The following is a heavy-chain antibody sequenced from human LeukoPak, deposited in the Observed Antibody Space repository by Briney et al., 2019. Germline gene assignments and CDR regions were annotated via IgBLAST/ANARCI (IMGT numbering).Heavy chain of an antibody. CDR1: GYSFIGYY. CDR3: ARRYNYGGNYEYFDP. J-gene: IGHJ5*02. V-gene: IGHV1-2*02. D-gene: IGHD4-23*01. Sequence: ASVKVSCKASGYSFIGYYMHWVRQAPGQGLERMGWINPRSGGTDFAQKFQGRVTMTSDTSISTAYMELSSLRSDDTAVYYCARRYNYGGNYEYFDPWGQGTLVTVSS. CDR2: INPRSGGT.